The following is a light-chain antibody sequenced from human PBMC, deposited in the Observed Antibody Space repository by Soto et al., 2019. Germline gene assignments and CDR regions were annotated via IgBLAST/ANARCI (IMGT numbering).Light chain of an antibody. CDR3: AAWDESLSGWV. V-gene: IGLV1-44*01. CDR2: TAT. CDR1: SSNIGSYP. Sequence: QSVLTQPPSASATPGQRVAISCSGSSSNIGSYPVNWYQQLPGTAPKLLIHTATQRPSGVPDRFSGSKSGTSATLVISGLQSEDEADYYCAAWDESLSGWVFGGGTKLTVL. J-gene: IGLJ3*02.